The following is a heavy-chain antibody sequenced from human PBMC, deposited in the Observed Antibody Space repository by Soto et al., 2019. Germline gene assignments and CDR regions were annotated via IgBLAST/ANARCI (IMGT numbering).Heavy chain of an antibody. J-gene: IGHJ6*02. CDR1: GFTFSSYS. D-gene: IGHD3-22*01. CDR2: ISSSSSYI. Sequence: GGSLRLSCAASGFTFSSYSMNWVRQAPGKGLEWVSSISSSSSYIYYADSVKGRFTISRDNAKNSLYLQMNSLRAEDTAVYYCARDFADSSGYYYPGDYYYYYGMDVWGQGTTLTVSS. V-gene: IGHV3-21*01. CDR3: ARDFADSSGYYYPGDYYYYYGMDV.